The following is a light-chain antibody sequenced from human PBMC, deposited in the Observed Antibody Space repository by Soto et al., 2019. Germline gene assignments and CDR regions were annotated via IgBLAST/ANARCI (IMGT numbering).Light chain of an antibody. CDR2: DVT. V-gene: IGLV2-11*01. CDR3: CSYAGSYTLV. Sequence: QPVLTQPRSVSGSPGQSVTISCTGTSSDVGGYNYVSWYQQHPGKAPKLMIYDVTKRPSGVPDRFSGSKSGNTASLTISGLQGEDEADYYCCSYAGSYTLVFGGGTKLTVL. CDR1: SSDVGGYNY. J-gene: IGLJ2*01.